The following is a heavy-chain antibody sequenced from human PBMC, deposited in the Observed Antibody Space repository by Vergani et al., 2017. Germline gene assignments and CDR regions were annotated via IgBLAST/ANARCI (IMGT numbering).Heavy chain of an antibody. Sequence: QVQLQESGPGLVKPSETLSLTCTVSGGSISSYYWSWIRQPPGKGLEWVWYIYYSGSTNYNPSLKSRVTISVDTSKNQFSLKLSSVTAADTAVYYCAVSVGGWFDPWGQGTLVTVSS. D-gene: IGHD3-16*01. V-gene: IGHV4-59*01. CDR3: AVSVGGWFDP. CDR2: IYYSGST. J-gene: IGHJ5*02. CDR1: GGSISSYY.